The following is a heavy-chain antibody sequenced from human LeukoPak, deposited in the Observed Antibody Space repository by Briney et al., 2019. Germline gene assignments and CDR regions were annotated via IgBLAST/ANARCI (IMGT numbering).Heavy chain of an antibody. Sequence: PGGSLRLSCAASGFTFSSYSMNWVRQAPGKELEWVSSISSSSSYIYYADSVKGRFTISRDNAKNSLYLQMSSLRVEDTAVYYCARDPSGSYGNYFDYWGQGTLVTVSS. CDR1: GFTFSSYS. CDR2: ISSSSSYI. J-gene: IGHJ4*02. V-gene: IGHV3-21*01. CDR3: ARDPSGSYGNYFDY. D-gene: IGHD1-26*01.